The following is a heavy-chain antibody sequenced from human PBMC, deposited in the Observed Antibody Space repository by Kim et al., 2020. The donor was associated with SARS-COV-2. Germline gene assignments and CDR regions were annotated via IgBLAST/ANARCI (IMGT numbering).Heavy chain of an antibody. V-gene: IGHV4-39*01. J-gene: IGHJ3*02. Sequence: PSLKSRVTISVDTSKNQFSLKLSSVTAADTAVYYCARHGFPAKFSDAFDIWGQGTMVTVSS. CDR3: ARHGFPAKFSDAFDI.